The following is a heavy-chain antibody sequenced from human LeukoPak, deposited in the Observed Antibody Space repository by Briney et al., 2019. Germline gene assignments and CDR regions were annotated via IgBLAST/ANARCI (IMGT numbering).Heavy chain of an antibody. Sequence: GGSLRLSCAASGFTFSDHYMDWVRQAPGKGLEWVGRTRNRANSYTTEYAASVKGRFTISRDDSKNSLYLLMNSLKTEDTAVYYCARGRSGRDGYNSGDFDYWGQGTLVTVSS. J-gene: IGHJ4*02. CDR2: TRNRANSYTT. CDR3: ARGRSGRDGYNSGDFDY. V-gene: IGHV3-72*01. D-gene: IGHD5-24*01. CDR1: GFTFSDHY.